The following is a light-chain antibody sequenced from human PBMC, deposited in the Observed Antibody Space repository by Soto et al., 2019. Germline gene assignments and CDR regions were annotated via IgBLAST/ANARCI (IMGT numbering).Light chain of an antibody. CDR3: CSYTTSNTRQIV. CDR1: SSDVGGYNY. J-gene: IGLJ1*01. CDR2: DVS. V-gene: IGLV2-14*03. Sequence: QSALTQPASVSGSPGQSITISCTGTSSDVGGYNYVSWYQQHPGKAPKFMIYDVSSRPSGVSNRFSGSKSGNTASLTISGLQDEDEAEYYCCSYTTSNTRQIVFGTGTKLTVL.